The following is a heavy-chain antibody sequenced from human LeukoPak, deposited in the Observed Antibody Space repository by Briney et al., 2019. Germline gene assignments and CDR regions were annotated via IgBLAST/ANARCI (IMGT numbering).Heavy chain of an antibody. D-gene: IGHD2-21*01. CDR3: VRGGHIGFDY. J-gene: IGHJ4*02. Sequence: SGGSLRLSCAASGFTFSGFDMHWVRQATGGGLEWVSSIASAGDTYDVDAVSGRFTTSRENAKNSLYLQMNSLRAGDTAVYYCVRGGHIGFDYWGQGTLVTVSS. V-gene: IGHV3-13*01. CDR2: IASAGDT. CDR1: GFTFSGFD.